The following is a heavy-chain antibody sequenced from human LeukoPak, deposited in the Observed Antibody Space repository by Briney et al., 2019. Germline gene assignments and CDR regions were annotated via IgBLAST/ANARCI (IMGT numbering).Heavy chain of an antibody. CDR3: ARVGDSSYFDY. J-gene: IGHJ4*02. V-gene: IGHV3-64*01. CDR2: ISSNGDST. D-gene: IGHD3-22*01. Sequence: GGSLRLSCAASGFTFSSYAMHWVRQAPGKGLEYVSAISSNGDSTYYANSVMGRFTISRDNPKNTLYLQMGSLRVEDMAVYYCARVGDSSYFDYWGQGTLVTVSS. CDR1: GFTFSSYA.